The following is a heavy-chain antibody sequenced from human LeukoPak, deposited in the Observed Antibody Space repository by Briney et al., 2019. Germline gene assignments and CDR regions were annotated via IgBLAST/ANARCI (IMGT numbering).Heavy chain of an antibody. CDR2: ISAYNGNT. Sequence: EGSVKVSCKASDYTFMSYGISWVRQAPGQGLEWMGWISAYNGNTNYAQKLQDRVTMTTDTSTSTAYMELRSLRSDDTAVYYCARENSGYYVAYFDYWGQGTLVTVSS. CDR1: DYTFMSYG. D-gene: IGHD5-12*01. CDR3: ARENSGYYVAYFDY. V-gene: IGHV1-18*04. J-gene: IGHJ4*02.